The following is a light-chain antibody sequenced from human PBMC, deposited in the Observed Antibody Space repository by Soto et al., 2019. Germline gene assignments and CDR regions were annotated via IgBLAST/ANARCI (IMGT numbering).Light chain of an antibody. V-gene: IGLV1-44*01. CDR1: TSNIGSNA. CDR2: SNN. Sequence: QAVVTQPPSASGTPGQRVTISCSGSTSNIGSNAVDWYQQNPGTAPKVLIYSNNQRPSGVPDRIFGSRSGTSASLAITGLQSEDEADYYCATWDDSLKGWVFGGGTKLTVL. CDR3: ATWDDSLKGWV. J-gene: IGLJ3*02.